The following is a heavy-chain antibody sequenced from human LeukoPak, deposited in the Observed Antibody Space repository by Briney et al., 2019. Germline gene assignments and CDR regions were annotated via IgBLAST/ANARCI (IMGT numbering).Heavy chain of an antibody. Sequence: SETLSLTCTVSGGSISPYFWSWIRQSPGKGLEWIGWIHYSGGTSYNPSLKSRVTISVDTSKNQFSLKLSSVTAADTAVYYCARDHRITGTTDWGQGTLVTVSS. D-gene: IGHD1-7*01. CDR1: GGSISPYF. CDR2: IHYSGGT. J-gene: IGHJ4*02. V-gene: IGHV4-59*12. CDR3: ARDHRITGTTD.